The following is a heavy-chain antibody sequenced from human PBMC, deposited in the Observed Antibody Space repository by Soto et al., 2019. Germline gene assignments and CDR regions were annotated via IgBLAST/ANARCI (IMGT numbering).Heavy chain of an antibody. CDR1: GYTFTGYY. V-gene: IGHV1-2*04. Sequence: QVQLVQSGAEVKKPGASVKVSCKASGYTFTGYYMHWVRQAPGQGLEWMGWINPNSGGTNYAQKFQGWVTMTRDTSISTAYMELSRLRSDDTAVYYWARDTGTVVATPNYYMDVWGKGTTVTVSS. J-gene: IGHJ6*03. CDR3: ARDTGTVVATPNYYMDV. CDR2: INPNSGGT. D-gene: IGHD5-12*01.